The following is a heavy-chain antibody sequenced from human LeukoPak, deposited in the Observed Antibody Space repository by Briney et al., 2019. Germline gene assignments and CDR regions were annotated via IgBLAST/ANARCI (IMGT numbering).Heavy chain of an antibody. CDR1: GYTFTGYY. CDR2: INPNSGGT. V-gene: IGHV1-2*02. CDR3: ARDGTYYYGSGREDYYYGMDV. J-gene: IGHJ6*02. Sequence: ASVKVSCKASGYTFTGYYMHWVRQAPGQGLEWVGWINPNSGGTNYAQKFQGRVTMIRNTYISTASMVVRRLRSDDTAVYYCARDGTYYYGSGREDYYYGMDVWGQGTTVTVSS. D-gene: IGHD3-10*01.